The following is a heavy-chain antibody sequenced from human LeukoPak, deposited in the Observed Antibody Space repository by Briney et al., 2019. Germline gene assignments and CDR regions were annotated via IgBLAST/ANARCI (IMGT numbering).Heavy chain of an antibody. V-gene: IGHV3-74*01. CDR1: GFTFSSYW. CDR3: ARGGSRLLTSYIFDY. J-gene: IGHJ4*02. D-gene: IGHD3-16*01. CDR2: INSDASST. Sequence: GGSLRLSCAASGFTFSSYWMHWVRQAPGKGLVWVSRINSDASSTSYADSVKGRFTISRDNAKNTLYLQMNSLRAEDTAVYYCARGGSRLLTSYIFDYWGQGTLVTVSS.